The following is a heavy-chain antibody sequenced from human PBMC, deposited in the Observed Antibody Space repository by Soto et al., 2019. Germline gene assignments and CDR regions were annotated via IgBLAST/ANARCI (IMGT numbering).Heavy chain of an antibody. D-gene: IGHD2-21*01. CDR1: GFTFSTFA. CDR2: ISGSGGNT. CDR3: AKCDVLMTTPGVWCNWFDP. V-gene: IGHV3-23*01. Sequence: EVQLLESGGSLVQPGGSLRLSCAASGFTFSTFAMNWVRQAPGEGLEWVSSISGSGGNTQYADSVKGRVTISRDNSKNTLYLQMNTLRAEDTAVYYCAKCDVLMTTPGVWCNWFDPWGQGTLVIVSS. J-gene: IGHJ5*02.